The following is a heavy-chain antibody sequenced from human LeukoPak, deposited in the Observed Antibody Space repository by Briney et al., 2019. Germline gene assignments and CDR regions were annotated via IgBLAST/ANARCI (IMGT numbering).Heavy chain of an antibody. J-gene: IGHJ3*02. V-gene: IGHV3-9*03. D-gene: IGHD1-1*01. CDR2: ISWNSGRI. Sequence: QPGRSLRLSCAASGFTFDDYAMHWVRQAPGKGLEWVSCISWNSGRIGYADSVKGRFTISRDNAKNSLYLQMNSLRAEDMALYFCAKDIYGTGIQDAFDIWGQGTMVTVSS. CDR1: GFTFDDYA. CDR3: AKDIYGTGIQDAFDI.